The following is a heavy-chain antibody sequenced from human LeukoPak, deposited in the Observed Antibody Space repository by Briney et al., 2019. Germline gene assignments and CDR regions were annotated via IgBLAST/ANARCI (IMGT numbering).Heavy chain of an antibody. J-gene: IGHJ4*02. Sequence: SVKVSCKASGGTFSSYAISWVRQAPGQGLEWMGRIIPIFGSANYAQKFQGRVRITTDESTSTAYMELSSLRSEDTAVYYCARDRASTAMAYFDYWGQGTLVTVSS. D-gene: IGHD5-18*01. V-gene: IGHV1-69*05. CDR3: ARDRASTAMAYFDY. CDR1: GGTFSSYA. CDR2: IIPIFGSA.